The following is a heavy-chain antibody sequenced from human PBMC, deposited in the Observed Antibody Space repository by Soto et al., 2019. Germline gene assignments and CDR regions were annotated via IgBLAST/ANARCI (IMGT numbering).Heavy chain of an antibody. CDR3: ARGSNYYDSSGYLLGPKYFDF. Sequence: GGSLRLSCAASGFSFNNYAMHWVRQAPGKGLEWVAVTSYGGGNAYYADSVKGRFTISRDNSKNTLYMQMNSLRDEDTSIYYCARGSNYYDSSGYLLGPKYFDFWGQGTLVTVSS. J-gene: IGHJ4*02. CDR2: TSYGGGNA. D-gene: IGHD3-22*01. V-gene: IGHV3-30-3*01. CDR1: GFSFNNYA.